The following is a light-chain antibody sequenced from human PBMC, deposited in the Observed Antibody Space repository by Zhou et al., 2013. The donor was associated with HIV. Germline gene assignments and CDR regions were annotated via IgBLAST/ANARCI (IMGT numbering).Light chain of an antibody. CDR3: LQHHNFPLT. J-gene: IGKJ4*01. V-gene: IGKV1-6*01. CDR2: ATS. CDR1: QAIGSN. Sequence: AIQMTQSPSSLSASIGDRVTITCRASQAIGSNLGWYQQKTGRAPKLLISATSNLQSGVPLRFSGSRSDTDFTLTISSLQPEDFATYYCLQHHNFPLTFGGGTKVEIK.